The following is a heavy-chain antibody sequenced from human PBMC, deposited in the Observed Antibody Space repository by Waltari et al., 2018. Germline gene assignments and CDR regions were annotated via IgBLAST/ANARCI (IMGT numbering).Heavy chain of an antibody. CDR3: ATALGDSSSASRPFDF. CDR1: GYTFSDYY. J-gene: IGHJ3*01. Sequence: EVQLLQSGAELKEPGTTVRISCKVSGYTFSDYYIHWVQQAPGKGLLWMGLVDPEDSETIYADTFQGRVTISADTSTDTAFMELSSLRSEDTAVFYCATALGDSSSASRPFDFWGQGTMITVSS. D-gene: IGHD6-19*01. CDR2: VDPEDSET. V-gene: IGHV1-69-2*01.